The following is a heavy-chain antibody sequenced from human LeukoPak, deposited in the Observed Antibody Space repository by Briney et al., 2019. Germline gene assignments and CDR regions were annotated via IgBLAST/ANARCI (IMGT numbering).Heavy chain of an antibody. J-gene: IGHJ4*02. CDR1: GGTFSSYA. Sequence: ASVKVSCKASGGTFSSYAISWVRQAPGQGLEWMGGIIPIFGTANYAQKFQGRVTITTDESTSTAYMELSSLRSEDTAVYYCAREFRNYEILTGYPTSLFDYWGQGTLVTVSS. CDR2: IIPIFGTA. CDR3: AREFRNYEILTGYPTSLFDY. D-gene: IGHD3-9*01. V-gene: IGHV1-69*05.